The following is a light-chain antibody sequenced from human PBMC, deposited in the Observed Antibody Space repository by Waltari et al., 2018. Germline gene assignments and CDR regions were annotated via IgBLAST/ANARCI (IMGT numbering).Light chain of an antibody. V-gene: IGKV3-20*01. CDR1: QRLTKEY. CDR2: GAS. CDR3: QQYGSSILYT. Sequence: VLTQSPATLSLSPGERATLSCRAIQRLTKEYLAWYQQKPGRPPTLLIYGASSRAPCIPDRLIGSRSGTDFALTISRLEPDDFAVYYCQQYGSSILYTFGQGTTLEIK. J-gene: IGKJ2*01.